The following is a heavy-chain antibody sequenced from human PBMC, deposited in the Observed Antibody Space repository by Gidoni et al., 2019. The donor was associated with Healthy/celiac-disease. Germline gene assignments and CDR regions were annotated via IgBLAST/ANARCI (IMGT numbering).Heavy chain of an antibody. Sequence: QVQLSESGGVVAQSGRSLRRPCADYGFTFSHYVLHWVRQAPGKGLEWVAVISYDGSNKYYADSVKGRFTISRDNSKNTLYLQMNSLRAEDTAVYYCAKDRIYGDSVYYYYGMDVWGQGTTVTVSS. D-gene: IGHD4-17*01. J-gene: IGHJ6*02. CDR3: AKDRIYGDSVYYYYGMDV. CDR1: GFTFSHYV. V-gene: IGHV3-30*18. CDR2: ISYDGSNK.